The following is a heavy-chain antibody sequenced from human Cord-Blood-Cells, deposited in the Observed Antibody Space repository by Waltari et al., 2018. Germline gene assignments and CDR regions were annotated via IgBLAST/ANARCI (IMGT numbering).Heavy chain of an antibody. V-gene: IGHV3-74*01. D-gene: IGHD6-13*01. CDR3: AREDGSSSFDY. CDR1: VFTFSSYW. J-gene: IGHJ4*02. CDR2: INSDGSST. Sequence: VQLVESGGGLVQPGGSLRLSCAACVFTFSSYWMHWVRQAPGKGRVWVSRINSDGSSTSYADSVKGRFTISRDNAKNTLYLQMNSLRAEDTAVYYCAREDGSSSFDYWGQGTLVTVSS.